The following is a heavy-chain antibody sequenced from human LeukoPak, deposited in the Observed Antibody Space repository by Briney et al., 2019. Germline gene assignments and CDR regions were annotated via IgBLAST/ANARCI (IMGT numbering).Heavy chain of an antibody. Sequence: SETLSLTCTVSGGSIGSYYWSWIRQSPGKGLEWIGYIYYSGSTNYNPSLKSRVTISVDTSKNQFSLKLSSVTAADTAVYYCARHGASGNYDPHFDYWGQGTLVTVSS. CDR3: ARHGASGNYDPHFDY. V-gene: IGHV4-59*01. CDR2: IYYSGST. CDR1: GGSIGSYY. J-gene: IGHJ4*02. D-gene: IGHD1-7*01.